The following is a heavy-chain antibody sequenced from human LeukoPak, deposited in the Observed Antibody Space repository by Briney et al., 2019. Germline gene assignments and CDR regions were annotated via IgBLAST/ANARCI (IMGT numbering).Heavy chain of an antibody. Sequence: SETLSLTCAVYGGSFSGYYWSWIRQPPGKGLEWIGEINHSGSTNYNPSLKSRVTISVDTSKNQFSLKLSSVTAADTAVYYCARTPILFWSGSLGPGNAFDIWGQGTMVTVSS. D-gene: IGHD3-3*01. CDR2: INHSGST. CDR3: ARTPILFWSGSLGPGNAFDI. J-gene: IGHJ3*02. CDR1: GGSFSGYY. V-gene: IGHV4-34*01.